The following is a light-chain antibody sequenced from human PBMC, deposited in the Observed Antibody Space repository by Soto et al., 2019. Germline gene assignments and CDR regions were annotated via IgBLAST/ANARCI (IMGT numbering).Light chain of an antibody. Sequence: EIVLTQSPATLSLSPGERATLSCRASRSVSSYLAWYQQKPGQAPRLLIYDASNRATGIPARFSGSGSGTDFTLTISSLEPEDFAVYYCQQRSNWPPGTFGGGTKVEIK. CDR2: DAS. J-gene: IGKJ4*01. V-gene: IGKV3-11*01. CDR3: QQRSNWPPGT. CDR1: RSVSSY.